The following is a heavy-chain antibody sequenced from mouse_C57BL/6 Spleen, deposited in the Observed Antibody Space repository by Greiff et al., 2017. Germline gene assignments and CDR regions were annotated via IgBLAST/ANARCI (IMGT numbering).Heavy chain of an antibody. Sequence: EVQLQQSGPGLVKPSQSLSLTCSATGYSITSGYYWNWIRQFPGNKLEWMGYISYDGSNNYNPSFKNRIPITRDTSKNQFFLKLNSVTTEDTATYYCARGGWGWYFEVWGTGTTVTVSS. V-gene: IGHV3-6*01. CDR1: GYSITSGYY. J-gene: IGHJ1*03. D-gene: IGHD2-3*01. CDR2: ISYDGSN. CDR3: ARGGWGWYFEV.